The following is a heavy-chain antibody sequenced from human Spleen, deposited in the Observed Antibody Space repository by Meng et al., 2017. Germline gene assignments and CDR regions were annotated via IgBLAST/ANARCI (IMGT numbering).Heavy chain of an antibody. V-gene: IGHV3-11*01. J-gene: IGHJ4*02. Sequence: QVQLVNSGGGLVKPGGSLRLSCAASGFTLSDYYMTWIRQAPGKGLEWLSYIISSGGAIYYADSVKGRFTTSRDNAKNSLYLQMHSLRAEDTAVYYCARRSSAFDYWGQGTLVTVSS. CDR3: ARRSSAFDY. CDR1: GFTLSDYY. CDR2: IISSGGAI. D-gene: IGHD6-6*01.